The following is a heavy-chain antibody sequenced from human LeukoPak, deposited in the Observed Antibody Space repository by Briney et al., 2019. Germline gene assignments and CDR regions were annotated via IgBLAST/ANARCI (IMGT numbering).Heavy chain of an antibody. Sequence: ASVKVSCKASGYTFTSYAIHWVRQAPGQRLEWMGWINAGNGNTRYSQKFQGGVTITRDTSASTAYMELSSLRSEDTAVYYCVRSILVVPVASHYNYGVDVWGQGTTVTVSS. CDR3: VRSILVVPVASHYNYGVDV. CDR1: GYTFTSYA. V-gene: IGHV1-3*01. CDR2: INAGNGNT. D-gene: IGHD2-2*01. J-gene: IGHJ6*02.